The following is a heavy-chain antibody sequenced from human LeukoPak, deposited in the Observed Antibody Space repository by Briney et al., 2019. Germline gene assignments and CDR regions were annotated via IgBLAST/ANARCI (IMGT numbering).Heavy chain of an antibody. J-gene: IGHJ6*02. V-gene: IGHV4-59*08. Sequence: SSETLSLTCTVSGGSISSYSWSWIRQPPGKGLEWIGYIYYSGSTNYNPSLKSRVTISVDTSKNQFSLKLSSVTAADTAVYYCARLLIVGYCSSTSCYNYYYGMDVWGQGTTVTVSS. D-gene: IGHD2-2*02. CDR1: GGSISSYS. CDR2: IYYSGST. CDR3: ARLLIVGYCSSTSCYNYYYGMDV.